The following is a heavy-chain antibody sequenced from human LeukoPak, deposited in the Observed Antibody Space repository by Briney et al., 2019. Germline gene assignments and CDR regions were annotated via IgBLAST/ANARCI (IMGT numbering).Heavy chain of an antibody. V-gene: IGHV4-39*01. CDR3: ARRRVTTGFDY. Sequence: PSEPLSLPCSVSDGPITRSSYYWGWIRQTPGEGLDWIGSIYYNGIPYYNPSLQGRVTMSVDTSKNRFSLKLNSVTVADTAVYFCARRRVTTGFDYWGQGIPVTVSS. J-gene: IGHJ4*02. CDR2: IYYNGIP. D-gene: IGHD2-21*02. CDR1: DGPITRSSYY.